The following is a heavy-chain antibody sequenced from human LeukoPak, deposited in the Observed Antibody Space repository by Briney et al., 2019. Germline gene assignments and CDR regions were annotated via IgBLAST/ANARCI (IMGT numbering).Heavy chain of an antibody. V-gene: IGHV3-11*01. D-gene: IGHD6-13*01. CDR2: ISSSGGTK. Sequence: NPGGSLRLSCAASGFTFSDYYMTWIRQAPGKGLECVSYISSSGGTKDYADSVKGRFTISRDNAKDSLYLQMNSLRAEGTAVYFCARVEQHLDYYYYYYMDVWGKGTTVTVSS. CDR3: ARVEQHLDYYYYYYMDV. CDR1: GFTFSDYY. J-gene: IGHJ6*03.